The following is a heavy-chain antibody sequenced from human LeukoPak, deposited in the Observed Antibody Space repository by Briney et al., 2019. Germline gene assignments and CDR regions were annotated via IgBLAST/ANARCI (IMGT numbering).Heavy chain of an antibody. Sequence: SETLSLTCTVSGGYISSYYWSWIRQPPGKGLEWIGHIYYSGSTNYNPSLKSRVTISVDTSKNQFSLKLSSVTAADTAVYYCARHSTTVVTENWFDPWGQGTLVTVSS. D-gene: IGHD4-23*01. J-gene: IGHJ5*02. CDR2: IYYSGST. CDR3: ARHSTTVVTENWFDP. CDR1: GGYISSYY. V-gene: IGHV4-59*08.